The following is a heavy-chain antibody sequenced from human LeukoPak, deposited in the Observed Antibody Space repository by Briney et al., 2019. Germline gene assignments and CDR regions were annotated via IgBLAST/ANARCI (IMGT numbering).Heavy chain of an antibody. Sequence: GGSLRLSCAASGFTFKLYWMHWVRQAPGKGPVWVSAISGSGGSTYYADSVKGRFTISRDNSKNTLYLQMNSLRAEDTAVYYCAKDTSDRRAAAGTELDYWGQGTLVTVSS. J-gene: IGHJ4*02. V-gene: IGHV3-23*01. CDR2: ISGSGGST. CDR1: GFTFKLYW. D-gene: IGHD6-13*01. CDR3: AKDTSDRRAAAGTELDY.